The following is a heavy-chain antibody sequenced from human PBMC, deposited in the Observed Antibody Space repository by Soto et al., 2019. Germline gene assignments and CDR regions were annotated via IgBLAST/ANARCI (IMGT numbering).Heavy chain of an antibody. V-gene: IGHV1-69*13. Sequence: ASVKVSRKASGGTFSSYAISWVRQPPGQGLEWMGGIIPIFGTANYAQKFQGRVTITADESTSTAYMELSSLRSEDTAVYYCALRKLVEMATMLEAIDIWGQGTMVTVSS. J-gene: IGHJ3*02. CDR1: GGTFSSYA. CDR3: ALRKLVEMATMLEAIDI. D-gene: IGHD5-12*01. CDR2: IIPIFGTA.